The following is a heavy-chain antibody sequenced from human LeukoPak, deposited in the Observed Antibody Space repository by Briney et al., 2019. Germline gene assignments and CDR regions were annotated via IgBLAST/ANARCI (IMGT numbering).Heavy chain of an antibody. V-gene: IGHV4-34*01. CDR2: INHSGST. CDR3: ARGIGYSSSWYRGWFDP. D-gene: IGHD6-13*01. CDR1: GGSFSGYY. J-gene: IGHJ5*02. Sequence: KSSETLSLTCAVYGGSFSGYYWSWIRQPPGKGLEWIGEINHSGSTNYNPSLKSRVTISVDTSKNQFSLKLSSVTAADTAVYYCARGIGYSSSWYRGWFDPWGQGTLVTVSS.